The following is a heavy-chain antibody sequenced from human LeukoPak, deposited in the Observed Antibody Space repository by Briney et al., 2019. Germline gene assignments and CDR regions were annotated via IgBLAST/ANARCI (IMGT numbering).Heavy chain of an antibody. J-gene: IGHJ4*02. Sequence: PGDFDTRYTPSFQGQVTISADKSISTAYLQWSSLKASDTAMYYCARLGYCSSASCSFDYWGQGALVTVSS. CDR2: PGDFDT. CDR3: ARLGYCSSASCSFDY. V-gene: IGHV5-51*01. D-gene: IGHD2-2*03.